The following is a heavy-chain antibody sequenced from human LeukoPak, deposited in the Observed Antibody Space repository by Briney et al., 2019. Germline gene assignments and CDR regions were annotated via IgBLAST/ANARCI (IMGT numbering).Heavy chain of an antibody. J-gene: IGHJ4*02. D-gene: IGHD6-13*01. CDR1: GGSISSYY. V-gene: IGHV4-59*08. Sequence: SETLSLTCTVSGGSISSYYWSWIRQPPGKGLEWIGYIYYSGSTNYNPSLKSRVTISVDTSKNQFSLKLSSVTAADTAVYYCARQEGYPYSSSWTFDYWGQGTLVTVSS. CDR2: IYYSGST. CDR3: ARQEGYPYSSSWTFDY.